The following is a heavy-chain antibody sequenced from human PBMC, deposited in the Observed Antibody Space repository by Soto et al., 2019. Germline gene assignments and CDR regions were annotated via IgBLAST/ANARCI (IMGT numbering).Heavy chain of an antibody. CDR3: ARHQRDDASRKIDF. Sequence: GESVKLSFQGSGFSFTRNWMGSVRQKPGKGLEWMGIINPADSDIKYSPSFQGQVTISADKSIGTAYLQWSSLKASDTAMYYCARHQRDDASRKIDFWGQGTLVTVSS. J-gene: IGHJ4*02. CDR1: GFSFTRNW. V-gene: IGHV5-51*01. CDR2: INPADSDI. D-gene: IGHD3-16*01.